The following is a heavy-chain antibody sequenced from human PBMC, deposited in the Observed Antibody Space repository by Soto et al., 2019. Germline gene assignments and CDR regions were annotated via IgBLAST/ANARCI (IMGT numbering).Heavy chain of an antibody. Sequence: QVQLVESGGGVVQPGRSLRLSCAASGFTFSSYGMHGVRQAPGKGLEWVAVISYDGSNKYYADSVKGRCTISRDNSKNTLYMLMNSVRAEDSAVYYCAQDIGGGWIDYWGQGTLVTVSA. J-gene: IGHJ4*02. CDR2: ISYDGSNK. CDR3: AQDIGGGWIDY. CDR1: GFTFSSYG. D-gene: IGHD3-16*01. V-gene: IGHV3-30*18.